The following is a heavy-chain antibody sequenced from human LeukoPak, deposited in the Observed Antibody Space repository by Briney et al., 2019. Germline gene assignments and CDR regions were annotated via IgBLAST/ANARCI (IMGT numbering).Heavy chain of an antibody. CDR2: ISYDGSNK. CDR3: ATEVGSENFNYYGMAG. Sequence: GGSLRLSCTASGFTFSRYGMHWVRQAPGKGLEWVAVISYDGSNKYYADSVKGRFTISRDNSKNTLYLQMNSLRAEDTAVYYCATEVGSENFNYYGMAGCSQGTTVTVSS. J-gene: IGHJ6*02. V-gene: IGHV3-30*03. D-gene: IGHD3-10*01. CDR1: GFTFSRYG.